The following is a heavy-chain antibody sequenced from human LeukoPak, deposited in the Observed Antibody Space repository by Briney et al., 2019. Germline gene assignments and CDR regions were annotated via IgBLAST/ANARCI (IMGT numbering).Heavy chain of an antibody. CDR3: ARHGSYCSGGNCYGNYYYYYYMDV. V-gene: IGHV5-51*01. Sequence: GESPKISCKGSGYSFTSYWIGWVRQMPGKGLEWMGIIHPGDSDTRYSPSFQGQVTISADKSISTAYLQWSSLKASDTAMYYCARHGSYCSGGNCYGNYYYYYYMDVWGKGTTVTISS. J-gene: IGHJ6*03. CDR1: GYSFTSYW. D-gene: IGHD2-15*01. CDR2: IHPGDSDT.